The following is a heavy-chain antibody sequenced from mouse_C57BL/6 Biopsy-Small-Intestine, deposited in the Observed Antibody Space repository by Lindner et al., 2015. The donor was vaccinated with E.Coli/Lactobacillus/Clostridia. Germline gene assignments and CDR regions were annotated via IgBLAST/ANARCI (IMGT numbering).Heavy chain of an antibody. V-gene: IGHV1-64*01. CDR3: AGDSSSWYYYYYGMDV. D-gene: IGHD1-1*01. Sequence: SVKVSCKASGYTFTSYYMRWVRQAPGQGLEWMGIINPSGGSTSYAQKFQGRVTMTRDTSTSTVYMELSSLRSEDTAVYYCAGDSSSWYYYYYGMDVWGQGTTVTVSS. CDR1: GYTFTSYY. J-gene: IGHJ1*01. CDR2: INPSGGST.